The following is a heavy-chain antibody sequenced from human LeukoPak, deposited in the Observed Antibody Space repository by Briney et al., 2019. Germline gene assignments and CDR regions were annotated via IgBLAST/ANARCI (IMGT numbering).Heavy chain of an antibody. Sequence: GGSLRLSCAASGFTFSSYSMNWVRQAPGKGLEWVSSISTSSSYIYYADSVKGRFTISGDNAKNTLYLQMNSPRAEDTAVYYCAKVGWFGEFRPGSNLDYWGQGTLVTVSS. CDR1: GFTFSSYS. V-gene: IGHV3-21*04. J-gene: IGHJ4*02. CDR2: ISTSSSYI. CDR3: AKVGWFGEFRPGSNLDY. D-gene: IGHD3-10*01.